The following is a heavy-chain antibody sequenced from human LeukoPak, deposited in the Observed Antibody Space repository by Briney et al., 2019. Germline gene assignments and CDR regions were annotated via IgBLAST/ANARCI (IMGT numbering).Heavy chain of an antibody. CDR3: ARETYYDILTGYIGAFDI. CDR1: GFTFSSYA. Sequence: GGSLRLSCAASGFTFSSYAMHWVRQAPGKGLEWVAVISYDGSNKYYADSVKGRFTISRDNSKDTLFLQMNSLRAEDTAVYYCARETYYDILTGYIGAFDIWGQGTMVTVSS. V-gene: IGHV3-30-3*01. J-gene: IGHJ3*02. D-gene: IGHD3-9*01. CDR2: ISYDGSNK.